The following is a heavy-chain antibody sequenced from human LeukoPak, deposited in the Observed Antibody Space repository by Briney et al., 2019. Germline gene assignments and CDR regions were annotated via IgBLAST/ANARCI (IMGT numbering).Heavy chain of an antibody. D-gene: IGHD6-25*01. V-gene: IGHV3-9*01. CDR2: ISWNSGSI. Sequence: GGSLRLSCAASGFTFDDYAMHWVRQAPGKGLEWVSGISWNSGSIGYADSVKGRFTISRDNAKNSLYLQMSSLRAEDTALYYCAKDTGSWGQGTLVTVSS. CDR3: AKDTGS. CDR1: GFTFDDYA. J-gene: IGHJ5*02.